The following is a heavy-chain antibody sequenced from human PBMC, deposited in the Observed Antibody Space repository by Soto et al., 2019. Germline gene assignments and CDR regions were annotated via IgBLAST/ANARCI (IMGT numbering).Heavy chain of an antibody. CDR2: INAGNGNT. CDR3: ARGPGGPDGPGDY. CDR1: GYTFTSYA. Sequence: QVQLVQSGAEVKKPGASVKVSCKASGYTFTSYAMHWARQAPGQRLEWMGWINAGNGNTKYSQKFQGRVTITRDTSAGTGYRGRSNLSSEDTAVYYCARGPGGPDGPGDYWGQGTLVTVSS. V-gene: IGHV1-3*01. J-gene: IGHJ4*02. D-gene: IGHD2-15*01.